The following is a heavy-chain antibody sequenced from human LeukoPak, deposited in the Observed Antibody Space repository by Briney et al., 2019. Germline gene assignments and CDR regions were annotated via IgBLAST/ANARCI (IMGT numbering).Heavy chain of an antibody. V-gene: IGHV3-21*01. J-gene: IGHJ4*02. D-gene: IGHD5-18*01. Sequence: PGGSLRLSCAASGFTFSSYSMNWVRQAPGKGLEWVSSISSSSSYIYYADSVKGRFTISRDNAKNSLYLQMNSLRAEDTAVYYCARCDDTAMDNFDYWGQGTLVTVSS. CDR3: ARCDDTAMDNFDY. CDR1: GFTFSSYS. CDR2: ISSSSSYI.